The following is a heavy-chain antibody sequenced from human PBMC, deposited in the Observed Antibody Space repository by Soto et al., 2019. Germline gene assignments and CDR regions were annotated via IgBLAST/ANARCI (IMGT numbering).Heavy chain of an antibody. CDR2: VSGSGGST. CDR1: GFTFSNYA. J-gene: IGHJ4*02. D-gene: IGHD7-27*01. Sequence: EVQLLESGGGLIQPGGSLRLSCAASGFTFSNYAMTWVRQAPGKGLEWVSAVSGSGGSTYYADAVKGRFTISRDNSKNTLYLQMNSLRAEDTAVYYCAKDPNWGSPYYFDYWGQGNLVTVSS. V-gene: IGHV3-23*01. CDR3: AKDPNWGSPYYFDY.